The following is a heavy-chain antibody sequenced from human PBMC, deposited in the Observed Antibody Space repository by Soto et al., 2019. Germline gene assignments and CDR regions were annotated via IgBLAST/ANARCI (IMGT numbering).Heavy chain of an antibody. Sequence: QVQLQESGPGLVKPSQTLSLTCTVSGGSISSGDYYWSWIRQPPGKGLEWIGYIYYSGSTYYNPSLKSRVTLSVAASKNQFSLKLSSVTAADTAVYYCARDVRITIFGVADYYYGMDVWGQGTTVTVSS. CDR3: ARDVRITIFGVADYYYGMDV. J-gene: IGHJ6*02. V-gene: IGHV4-30-4*01. D-gene: IGHD3-3*01. CDR2: IYYSGST. CDR1: GGSISSGDYY.